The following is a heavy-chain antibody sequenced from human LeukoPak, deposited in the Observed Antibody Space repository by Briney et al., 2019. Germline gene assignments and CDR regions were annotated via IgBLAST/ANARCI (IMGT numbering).Heavy chain of an antibody. CDR3: ARAIGIYSSSDY. CDR2: ISYTGST. D-gene: IGHD2-21*01. V-gene: IGHV4-59*08. J-gene: IGHJ4*02. Sequence: PSETLSLTCTVSGGSFSTFYRSWIRQPPGKGLEWIGYISYTGSTNYNPSLKSRVTISVDTSKNQFSLKVTSVTAADTAVYYCARAIGIYSSSDYWGQGTLVTVSS. CDR1: GGSFSTFY.